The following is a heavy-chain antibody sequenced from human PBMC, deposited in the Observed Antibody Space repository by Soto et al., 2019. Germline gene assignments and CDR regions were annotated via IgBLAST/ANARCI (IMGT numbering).Heavy chain of an antibody. CDR2: IRGSGGST. Sequence: VPLLESGGHLVQPGGSLRLSCAASGFTFSSYAMSWVRQAPGKGLEWVSAIRGSGGSTYYADTVKGRFTISRDNSKNTLYLQVNSLRAEDTAVYYCATGGYGDYRCDYWGQGTLVTVSS. D-gene: IGHD4-17*01. V-gene: IGHV3-23*01. CDR3: ATGGYGDYRCDY. CDR1: GFTFSSYA. J-gene: IGHJ4*02.